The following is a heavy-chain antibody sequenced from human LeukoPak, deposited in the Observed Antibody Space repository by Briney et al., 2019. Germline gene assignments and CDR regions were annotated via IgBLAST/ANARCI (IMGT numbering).Heavy chain of an antibody. CDR2: LNPDSGKT. J-gene: IGHJ4*02. Sequence: GAXVKVSCKAXGXSFTNXDINWVRQATGQGLEWMGWLNPDSGKTGYAQRFQGRVTLTRNTSLSTAYMELSSLRSEDTAVYYCAKDVGWSTSFYYLDSWGQGTLVTVSS. D-gene: IGHD6-13*01. CDR1: GXSFTNXD. CDR3: AKDVGWSTSFYYLDS. V-gene: IGHV1-8*01.